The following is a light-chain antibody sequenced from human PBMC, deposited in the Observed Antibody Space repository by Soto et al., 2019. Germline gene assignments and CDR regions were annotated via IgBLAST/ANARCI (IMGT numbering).Light chain of an antibody. V-gene: IGKV1-33*01. CDR1: HDISNY. CDR3: QQYDDLVS. CDR2: DAS. Sequence: DIQMTQSPSSLSASVGDRVTITCQASHDISNYLNWYHQKPGKAPNLLIYDASNLQTGVPSRFSGSGSGTDFSFTINSLQPEDIGTYHCQQYDDLVSFGPGTKVLIK. J-gene: IGKJ3*01.